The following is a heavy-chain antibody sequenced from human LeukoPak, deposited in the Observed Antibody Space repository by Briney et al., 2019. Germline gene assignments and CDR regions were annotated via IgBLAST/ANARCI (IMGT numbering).Heavy chain of an antibody. Sequence: SETLSLTCTVSGGSISSYYWSWIRQPPGKGLEWIGYIYYSGSTNYNPSLKSRVTISVDTSKNQFSLKLSSVTAADTAVYYCARDRKFRYCSSTSCYHYYYGMDVWGQGTTVTVSS. CDR1: GGSISSYY. D-gene: IGHD2-2*01. CDR3: ARDRKFRYCSSTSCYHYYYGMDV. CDR2: IYYSGST. V-gene: IGHV4-59*01. J-gene: IGHJ6*02.